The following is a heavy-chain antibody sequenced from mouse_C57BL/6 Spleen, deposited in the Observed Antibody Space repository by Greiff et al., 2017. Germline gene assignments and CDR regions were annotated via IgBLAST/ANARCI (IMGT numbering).Heavy chain of an antibody. CDR3: ASSYGNYGFSY. CDR1: GYTFTSYW. Sequence: QVQLKQSGAELVKPGASVKMSCKASGYTFTSYWITWVKQRPGQGLEWIGDIYPGSGSTNYNEKFKSKATLTVDTSSSTAYMQLSSLTSEDSAVYYCASSYGNYGFSYWGQGTLVTVSA. D-gene: IGHD2-1*01. J-gene: IGHJ3*01. CDR2: IYPGSGST. V-gene: IGHV1-55*01.